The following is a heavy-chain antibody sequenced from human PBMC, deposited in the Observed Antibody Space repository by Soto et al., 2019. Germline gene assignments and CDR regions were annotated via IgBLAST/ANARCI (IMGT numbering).Heavy chain of an antibody. D-gene: IGHD6-6*01. V-gene: IGHV1-18*01. J-gene: IGHJ3*01. Sequence: ASVTVSCKASGYTFTSYGISWVRQAPGQGLEWMGWISAYNGNTNYAQKLQGRVTMTTDTSTSTAYMELRSLRSDDTAVYYCARPSSSMAHDAFDVWGQGTMVTVSS. CDR1: GYTFTSYG. CDR2: ISAYNGNT. CDR3: ARPSSSMAHDAFDV.